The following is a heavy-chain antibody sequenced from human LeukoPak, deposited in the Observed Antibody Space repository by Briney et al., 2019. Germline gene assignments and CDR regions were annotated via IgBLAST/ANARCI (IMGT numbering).Heavy chain of an antibody. V-gene: IGHV1-2*02. Sequence: ASVKVSCKASGYTFTGYYMHWVRQAPGQGLEWMGWINPNSGGTNYAQKFQGRVTMTRDTSISTAYMELSRLRSDDTAVYYCARDLVRGSYYYDSSGYQNMDVWGKGTTVTISS. D-gene: IGHD3-22*01. J-gene: IGHJ6*03. CDR2: INPNSGGT. CDR3: ARDLVRGSYYYDSSGYQNMDV. CDR1: GYTFTGYY.